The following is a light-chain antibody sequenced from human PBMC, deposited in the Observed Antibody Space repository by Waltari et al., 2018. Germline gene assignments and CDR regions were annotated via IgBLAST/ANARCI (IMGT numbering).Light chain of an antibody. CDR2: AAS. J-gene: IGKJ2*01. CDR1: QGLSTW. CDR3: QQVDKYPYT. V-gene: IGKV1-9*01. Sequence: DIQLTQSPSLLSASVGDRVTIICRASQGLSTWLDWYQQKPGRAPKLLIHAASTLQGGVPSRFSGSGSGTEFTLTISSLQPEDFATYYCQQVDKYPYTFGQGTTLEIK.